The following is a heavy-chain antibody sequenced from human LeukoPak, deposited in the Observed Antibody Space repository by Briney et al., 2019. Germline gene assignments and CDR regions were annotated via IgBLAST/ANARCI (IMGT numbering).Heavy chain of an antibody. CDR2: ISSSSGYI. J-gene: IGHJ3*02. CDR1: GFTFSSCS. CDR3: AIDPRHYDFWSGYQTAFDI. V-gene: IGHV3-21*01. D-gene: IGHD3-3*01. Sequence: GGSLRLSCAASGFTFSSCSMYWVRQAPGKGLEWVSSISSSSGYIYYADSLKGRFTISRDNAKNSLYLQMNSLRAEDTAVYYCAIDPRHYDFWSGYQTAFDIWGQGTMVTVSS.